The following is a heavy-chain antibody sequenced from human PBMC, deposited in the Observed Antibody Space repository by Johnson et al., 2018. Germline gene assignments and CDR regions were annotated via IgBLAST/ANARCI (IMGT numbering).Heavy chain of an antibody. V-gene: IGHV4-59*01. CDR1: GGSISSYY. CDR3: ARDFVDTRHYYSYMDF. D-gene: IGHD2-15*01. Sequence: QVQLQESGPGLVKPSETLSLTCTVSGGSISSYYWSWIRQPPGKGLEWIGYIYYSGSTNYNPSLKSRVPISVDTAKNQFSLKLSSVPAADTAVYYCARDFVDTRHYYSYMDFWGKGTTVTVSS. CDR2: IYYSGST. J-gene: IGHJ6*03.